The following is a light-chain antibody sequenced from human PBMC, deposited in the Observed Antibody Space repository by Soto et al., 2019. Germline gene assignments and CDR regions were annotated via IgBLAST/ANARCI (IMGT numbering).Light chain of an antibody. CDR2: DAS. V-gene: IGKV1-5*01. CDR1: HSISSW. CDR3: QQYNPSPWT. J-gene: IGKJ1*01. Sequence: DIQGTQSPSTLSGSVGDRVTFTCRASHSISSWLAWYQQNPGKAPKLLLYDASTFQSGFPSRFSGSGSGTDFTLTITRPPPQDFATYYRQQYNPSPWTFGQGTKVDIK.